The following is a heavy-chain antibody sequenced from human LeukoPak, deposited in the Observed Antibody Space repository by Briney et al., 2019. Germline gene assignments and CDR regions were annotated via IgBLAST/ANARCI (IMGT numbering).Heavy chain of an antibody. CDR3: ARARATVRPDY. J-gene: IGHJ4*02. CDR2: ISSSSSYI. Sequence: GGSLRLSCAASGFIFSSYSMNWVRQAPGKGLEWVSSISSSSSYIYYADSVKGRFTISRDNAKNSLYLQMNSLRAEDTAVYYCARARATVRPDYWGQGTLVTVSS. D-gene: IGHD1-26*01. V-gene: IGHV3-21*01. CDR1: GFIFSSYS.